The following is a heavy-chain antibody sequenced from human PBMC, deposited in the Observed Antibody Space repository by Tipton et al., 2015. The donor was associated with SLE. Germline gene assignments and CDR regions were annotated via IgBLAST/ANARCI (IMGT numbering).Heavy chain of an antibody. CDR2: IYYSGST. J-gene: IGHJ6*03. D-gene: IGHD3-10*01. CDR3: ARVLMGFGEPRAPTRGYYYYMDV. V-gene: IGHV4-39*07. Sequence: TLSLTCSVSGVSIGSYYWGWIRQPPGKGLEWIGSIYYSGSTYYNPSLKSRVTISVDTSKNQFSLKLRSVTAADTAVYYCARVLMGFGEPRAPTRGYYYYMDVWGKGTTVTVSS. CDR1: GVSIGSYY.